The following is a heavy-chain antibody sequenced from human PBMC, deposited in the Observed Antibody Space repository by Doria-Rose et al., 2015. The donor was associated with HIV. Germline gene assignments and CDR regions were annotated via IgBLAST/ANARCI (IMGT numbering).Heavy chain of an antibody. J-gene: IGHJ5*02. D-gene: IGHD6-25*01. Sequence: QVQLQESGPGLVKPSETLSLTCTVSGGSVASGTPYWDWIRQTPGKGLEWIGTIYYSGTTYYNPSLRGRVTISLHASKNQYPLKLISVTAAGTSVYYCAKQAVNWFDPWGQGTLVTVSS. CDR2: IYYSGTT. CDR1: GGSVASGTPY. CDR3: AKQAVNWFDP. V-gene: IGHV4-39*01.